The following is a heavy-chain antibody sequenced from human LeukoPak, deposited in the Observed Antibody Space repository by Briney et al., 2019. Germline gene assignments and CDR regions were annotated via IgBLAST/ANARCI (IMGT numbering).Heavy chain of an antibody. CDR3: AKDLRGVLGSRADYFDY. D-gene: IGHD2-8*02. V-gene: IGHV3-23*01. J-gene: IGHJ4*02. CDR2: ISGSGGST. CDR1: GFTFSSYA. Sequence: GGSLRLSCAASGFTFSSYAMSWVRQAPGKGLEWVSAISGSGGSTYYADSVKGRFTISRDNSKNTLYLQMNSLRAEDTAVYYCAKDLRGVLGSRADYFDYWGQGTLVTVSS.